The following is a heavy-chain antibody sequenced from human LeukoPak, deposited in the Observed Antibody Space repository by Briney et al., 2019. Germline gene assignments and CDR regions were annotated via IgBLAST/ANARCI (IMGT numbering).Heavy chain of an antibody. Sequence: GGSLRLSCAASGFTFSGYAMSWVRQAPGKGLEWVSTIFGSGSNTYYADSVKGRFIISRDNSKNTLYLQMDSLRAEDTAVYYSAPERGNLPGVDYWGQGTLVTVSS. CDR2: IFGSGSNT. D-gene: IGHD1-1*01. J-gene: IGHJ4*02. V-gene: IGHV3-23*05. CDR1: GFTFSGYA. CDR3: APERGNLPGVDY.